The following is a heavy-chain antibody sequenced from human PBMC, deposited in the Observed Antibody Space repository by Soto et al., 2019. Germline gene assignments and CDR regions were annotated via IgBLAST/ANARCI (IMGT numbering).Heavy chain of an antibody. J-gene: IGHJ4*02. Sequence: QVRLVQSGAEVKKPGASVKISCETSGYTFTKFHLHWVRQAPGQGLEWVGRINPAGGAANYAQPCQGGVSVTTDTLTSAVYMQWSNLRSEDTAVYYCATEGDPRLYAATVFDYWGQGTLLSVSS. CDR3: ATEGDPRLYAATVFDY. CDR1: GYTFTKFH. D-gene: IGHD2-21*01. V-gene: IGHV1-46*01. CDR2: INPAGGAA.